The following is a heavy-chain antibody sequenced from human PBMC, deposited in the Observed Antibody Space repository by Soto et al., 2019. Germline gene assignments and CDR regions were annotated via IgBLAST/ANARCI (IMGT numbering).Heavy chain of an antibody. V-gene: IGHV1-69*13. D-gene: IGHD3-22*01. CDR2: IIPIFGTA. CDR1: GGTFSSYA. Sequence: ASVKVSCKASGGTFSSYAISWVRQAPGQGLEWMGGIIPIFGTANYAQKFQGRVTITADESTSTAYMELSSLRSEDTAVYYCARGQYYYDSSGYYYVDYFDYWGQGTLVTVSS. CDR3: ARGQYYYDSSGYYYVDYFDY. J-gene: IGHJ4*02.